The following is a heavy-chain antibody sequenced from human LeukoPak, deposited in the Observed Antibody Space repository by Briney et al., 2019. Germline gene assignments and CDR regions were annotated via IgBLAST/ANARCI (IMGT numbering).Heavy chain of an antibody. D-gene: IGHD3-22*01. V-gene: IGHV3-74*01. CDR3: ARDLGQYYDTSDNWFDP. Sequence: GGSLRLSCAASEFTFPMYWMTWVRQAPGKGLVWVSRINSDGINTSYADSVKGRFTISRDNAKNTLNLQMNSLRAEDTAVYYCARDLGQYYDTSDNWFDPWGQGTLVTVSS. J-gene: IGHJ5*02. CDR1: EFTFPMYW. CDR2: INSDGINT.